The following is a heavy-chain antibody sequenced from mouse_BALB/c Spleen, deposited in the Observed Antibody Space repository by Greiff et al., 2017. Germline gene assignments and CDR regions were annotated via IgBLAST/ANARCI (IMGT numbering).Heavy chain of an antibody. CDR1: GFNIKDYY. CDR2: IDPENGNT. Sequence: EVQLKESGAELVRPGALVKLSCKASGFNIKDYYMHWVKQRPEQGLEWIGWIDPENGNTIYDPKFQGKASITADTSSNTAYLQLSSLTSEDTAVYYCARWFPMDYWGQGTSVTVSS. J-gene: IGHJ4*01. D-gene: IGHD1-1*02. CDR3: ARWFPMDY. V-gene: IGHV14-1*02.